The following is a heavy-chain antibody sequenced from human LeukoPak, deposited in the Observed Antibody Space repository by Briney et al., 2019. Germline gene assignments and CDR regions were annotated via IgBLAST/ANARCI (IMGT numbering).Heavy chain of an antibody. D-gene: IGHD3-10*02. CDR1: GFTFSSYA. CDR2: ISYDGSNK. Sequence: GRSPRLSCAASGFTFSSYAMHWVRQAPGKGLEWVAVISYDGSNKYYADSVKGRFTISRDNSKNTLYLQMNSLRAEDTAVYYCARGLGSGTSDYWGQGTLVTVSS. J-gene: IGHJ4*02. V-gene: IGHV3-30*04. CDR3: ARGLGSGTSDY.